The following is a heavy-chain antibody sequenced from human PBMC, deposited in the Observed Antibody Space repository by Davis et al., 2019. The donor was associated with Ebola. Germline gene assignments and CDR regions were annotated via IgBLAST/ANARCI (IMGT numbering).Heavy chain of an antibody. D-gene: IGHD6-19*01. CDR3: ARVSVAGNFDY. CDR1: GFTFSSYA. V-gene: IGHV3-53*01. CDR2: IYSGGST. J-gene: IGHJ4*02. Sequence: GESLKISCAASGFTFSSYAMSWVRQAPGKGLEWVSVIYSGGSTYYADSVKGRFTISRDNSKNTLYLQMNSLRAEDTAVYYCARVSVAGNFDYWGQGTLVTVSS.